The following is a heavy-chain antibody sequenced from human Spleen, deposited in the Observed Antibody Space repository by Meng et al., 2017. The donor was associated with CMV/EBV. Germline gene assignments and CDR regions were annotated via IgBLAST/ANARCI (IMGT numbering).Heavy chain of an antibody. J-gene: IGHJ5*02. CDR1: GFTFSSYG. Sequence: GESLKISCAASGFTFSSYGMHWVRQAPGKGLEWVAFIRYDENNKEYADSVKGRFTISRDNSKNTLYLQMHSLRAEDTAVYYSGIAVADSWFDPWGQGTLVTVSS. D-gene: IGHD6-13*01. CDR2: IRYDENNK. CDR3: GIAVADSWFDP. V-gene: IGHV3-30*02.